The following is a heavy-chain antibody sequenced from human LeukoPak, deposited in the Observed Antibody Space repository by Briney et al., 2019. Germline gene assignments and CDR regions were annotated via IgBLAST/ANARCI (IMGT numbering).Heavy chain of an antibody. CDR3: ARSSGGWTSFDY. CDR1: GFTFSDYY. V-gene: IGHV3-11*01. Sequence: GGSLRLSCAASGFTFSDYYKSWIRQAPGKGLEWVSYISSGGSTIYYADSVKGRFTISRDNAKNSLYLQMNSLRAEDTAVYYCARSSGGWTSFDYWGQGTLVTVSS. D-gene: IGHD6-19*01. J-gene: IGHJ4*02. CDR2: ISSGGSTI.